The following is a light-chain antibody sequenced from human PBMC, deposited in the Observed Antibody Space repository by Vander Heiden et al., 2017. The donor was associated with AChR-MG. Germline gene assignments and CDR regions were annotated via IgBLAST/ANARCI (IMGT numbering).Light chain of an antibody. J-gene: IGLJ2*01. CDR3: CSYAGRFGEV. CDR1: SSDVGGYDY. V-gene: IGLV2-11*01. CDR2: DVS. Sequence: QSALPQPRSVSGSPGQSITISCTGTSSDVGGYDYVSWYQQHPGKSPRLLIYDVSKRPSGVPERFSGSKSGNTASLTISGLQADDEADYYCCSYAGRFGEVFGGGTTVTVL.